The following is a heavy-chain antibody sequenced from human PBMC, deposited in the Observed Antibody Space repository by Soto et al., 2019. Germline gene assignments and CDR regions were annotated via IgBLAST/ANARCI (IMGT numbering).Heavy chain of an antibody. CDR3: AYVLCSGGSRFWFHYRGMDV. J-gene: IGHJ6*02. CDR2: IYWDDDK. CDR1: GFSLSTSGVG. Sequence: QITLKESGPTLVKPTQTLTLTCTFSGFSLSTSGVGVAWIRQPPGKALEWLALIYWDDDKRYRPSLESRLTITMDPSKNQVMLTMTNMDPVDTATYYCAYVLCSGGSRFWFHYRGMDVWGQGTTVTVSS. D-gene: IGHD2-15*01. V-gene: IGHV2-5*02.